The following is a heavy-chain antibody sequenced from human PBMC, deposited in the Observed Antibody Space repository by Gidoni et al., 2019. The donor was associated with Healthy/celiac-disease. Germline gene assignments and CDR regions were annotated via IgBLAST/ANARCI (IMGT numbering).Heavy chain of an antibody. CDR1: GFTFSSYG. Sequence: QVQLVESGGGVVQPGRSLRLSCAASGFTFSSYGMHWVRQAPGKGLEWVAVIWYDGSNKYYADSVKGRFTISRDNSKNTLYLQMNSLRAEDTAVYYCARGGWNYFLRPFDYWGQGTLVTVSS. V-gene: IGHV3-33*01. CDR3: ARGGWNYFLRPFDY. J-gene: IGHJ4*02. CDR2: IWYDGSNK. D-gene: IGHD1-7*01.